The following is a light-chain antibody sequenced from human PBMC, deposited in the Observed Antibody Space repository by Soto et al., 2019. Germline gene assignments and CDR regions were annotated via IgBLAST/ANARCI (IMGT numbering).Light chain of an antibody. CDR1: QSVSSSY. CDR2: HTS. V-gene: IGKV3-15*01. J-gene: IGKJ1*01. Sequence: EVVMTHSPATLSVSPLERATLSFRASQSVSSSYLGWYQQKPGQAPRLLIYHTSTRATGIPARFSGSGSGTEFTLTISSLQSEDFAVYYCQQYNNWPRTFGQGTKV. CDR3: QQYNNWPRT.